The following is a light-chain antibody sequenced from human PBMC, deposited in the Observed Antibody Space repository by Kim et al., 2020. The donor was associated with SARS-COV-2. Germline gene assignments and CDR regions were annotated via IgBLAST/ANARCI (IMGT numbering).Light chain of an antibody. CDR2: RNN. V-gene: IGLV1-47*01. J-gene: IGLJ3*02. CDR1: SPNIGSNY. CDR3: AAWDDSLSGWV. Sequence: GQGVTVSCSGSSPNIGSNYVYWDQQRPGTAPKLLIYRNNQRPSGVPDRFSGSKSGTSASLAISGLRSEDEADYYCAAWDDSLSGWVFGGGTKLTVL.